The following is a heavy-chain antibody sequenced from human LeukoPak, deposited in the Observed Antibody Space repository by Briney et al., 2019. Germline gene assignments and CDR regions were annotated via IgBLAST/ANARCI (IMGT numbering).Heavy chain of an antibody. D-gene: IGHD3-3*01. V-gene: IGHV1-69*04. CDR1: GGTFSSYA. CDR3: ARGPGDFWSGYQPLDY. Sequence: GASVKVSCKASGGTFSSYAISWVRQAPGQGLEWMGRIIPILGIANYAQKFQGRVTITADKSTSTAYMELSSLRSEDTAVYYCARGPGDFWSGYQPLDYWGQGTLVTVSS. CDR2: IIPILGIA. J-gene: IGHJ4*02.